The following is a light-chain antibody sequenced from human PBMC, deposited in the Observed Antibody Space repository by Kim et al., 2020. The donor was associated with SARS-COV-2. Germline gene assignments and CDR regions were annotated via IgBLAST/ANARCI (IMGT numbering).Light chain of an antibody. V-gene: IGKV3-20*01. Sequence: EIVLTQSPGTLSLSPGERATLSCRASQSVSSSYLAWYQQKHGQAPRLLIYGASSRATGIPDRFSGSGSGTDFNHTISRLEPEDFAVYYCQQYGSSALTFGGGTKLEI. CDR2: GAS. CDR3: QQYGSSALT. J-gene: IGKJ4*01. CDR1: QSVSSSY.